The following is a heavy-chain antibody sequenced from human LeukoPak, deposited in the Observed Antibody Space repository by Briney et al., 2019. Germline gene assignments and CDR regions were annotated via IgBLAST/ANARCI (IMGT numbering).Heavy chain of an antibody. CDR2: IRSKANNYAT. CDR3: TRPYIGGWY. V-gene: IGHV3-73*01. CDR1: GFTFSGSA. D-gene: IGHD6-19*01. J-gene: IGHJ4*02. Sequence: GESLRLSCAAPGFTFSGSAMHWVRQASGKGLEWVGRIRSKANNYATAYGASVKGRFTISRDDSKNTAYLQMNSLKTEDTAVYYCTRPYIGGWYWGQGTLVTVSS.